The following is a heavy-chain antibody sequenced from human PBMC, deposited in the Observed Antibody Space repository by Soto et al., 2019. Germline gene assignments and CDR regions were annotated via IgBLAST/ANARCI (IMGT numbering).Heavy chain of an antibody. D-gene: IGHD6-13*01. CDR3: ARERSAGGTGWSDT. Sequence: QVQLVQSGAEVKKPGASVKVSCKASGYTFTSYDINWVRQATGQGLEWMGWMNPNSGNTGYAQKFQGRVTMTRNTSISTADMELSRLRSEATAVYYCARERSAGGTGWSDTWGQGTRVTVSS. CDR2: MNPNSGNT. CDR1: GYTFTSYD. V-gene: IGHV1-8*01. J-gene: IGHJ5*02.